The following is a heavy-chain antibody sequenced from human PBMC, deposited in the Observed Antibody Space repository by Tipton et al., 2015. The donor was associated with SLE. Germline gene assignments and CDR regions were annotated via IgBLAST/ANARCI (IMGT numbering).Heavy chain of an antibody. CDR1: GYSISSGYY. D-gene: IGHD6-13*01. CDR2: IYHSGST. CDR3: ARALIAAAGTYFDY. J-gene: IGHJ4*02. Sequence: TLSLTCAVSGYSISSGYYWGWIRQPPGKGLEWIGSIYHSGSTYYNPSLTSRVTISVDTSKNQFSLKLSSVTAADTAVYYCARALIAAAGTYFDYWGQGTLVTVSS. V-gene: IGHV4-38-2*01.